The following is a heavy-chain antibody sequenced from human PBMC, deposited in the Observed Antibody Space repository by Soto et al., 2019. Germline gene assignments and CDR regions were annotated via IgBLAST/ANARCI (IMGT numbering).Heavy chain of an antibody. V-gene: IGHV4-61*01. CDR1: GDSVSSGNYY. CDR2: IYFSGGT. Sequence: QVQLQESGPGLVKPSETLSLTCTVSGDSVSSGNYYWSWIRQPPGKGLEWIGYIYFSGGTKSNPSLKSRGTISVDTSKNQFSLNLTSVTAADTAVYYCAREKTNNIIDYWGQGTLVTVSS. D-gene: IGHD1-1*01. J-gene: IGHJ4*02. CDR3: AREKTNNIIDY.